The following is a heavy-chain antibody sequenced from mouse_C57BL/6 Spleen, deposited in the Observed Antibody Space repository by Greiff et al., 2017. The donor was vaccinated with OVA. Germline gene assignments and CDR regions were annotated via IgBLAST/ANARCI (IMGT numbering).Heavy chain of an antibody. Sequence: QVQLQQPGAELVKPGASVKMSCKASGYTFTSYWITWVKQRPGQGLEWIGDIYPGSGSTNYNEKFKSKATLTVDTSSSTAYMQLSSLTSEDSAVYYGARAFYGSSLYYYAMDYWGQGTSVTVSS. V-gene: IGHV1-55*01. CDR2: IYPGSGST. D-gene: IGHD1-1*01. J-gene: IGHJ4*01. CDR3: ARAFYGSSLYYYAMDY. CDR1: GYTFTSYW.